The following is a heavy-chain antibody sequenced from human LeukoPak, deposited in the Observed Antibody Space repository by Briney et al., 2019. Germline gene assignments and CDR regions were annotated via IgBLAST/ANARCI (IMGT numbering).Heavy chain of an antibody. CDR2: INHSGST. CDR1: GGSFSGYY. CDR3: ARGSTYYDFWSGLSFGY. Sequence: ETSETLSLTCAVYGGSFSGYYWSWIRQPPGKGLEWIGEINHSGSTNYNPSLKSRVTISVDTSKNQFSLKLSSVTAADTAVYYCARGSTYYDFWSGLSFGYWGQGTLVTVSS. D-gene: IGHD3-3*01. J-gene: IGHJ4*02. V-gene: IGHV4-34*01.